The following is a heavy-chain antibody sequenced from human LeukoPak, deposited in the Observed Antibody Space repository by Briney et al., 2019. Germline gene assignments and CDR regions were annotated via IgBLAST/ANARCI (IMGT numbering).Heavy chain of an antibody. CDR1: GFTFSSYE. Sequence: PGGSLRLSCAASGFTFSSYEMNWVRQAPGKGLEWLSYISSSGSTKYYADSVKGRFTISRDNAKNPLYLQMNSLRAEGTAVYYCARGGYSRGSFDYWGQGTLVTVSS. CDR3: ARGGYSRGSFDY. CDR2: ISSSGSTK. V-gene: IGHV3-48*03. J-gene: IGHJ4*02. D-gene: IGHD2-21*01.